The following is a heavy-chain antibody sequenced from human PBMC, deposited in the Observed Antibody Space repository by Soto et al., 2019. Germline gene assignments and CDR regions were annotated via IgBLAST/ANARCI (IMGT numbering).Heavy chain of an antibody. Sequence: SVKVSCKASGGTFSSYAISWVRRAPGQGREWMGGIIPIFGTANYAQKFQGRVTITADESTSTAYMELSSLRSEDTAVYYCARGTTVMNYFDYWGQGXLVTVSS. D-gene: IGHD4-4*01. CDR2: IIPIFGTA. V-gene: IGHV1-69*13. J-gene: IGHJ4*02. CDR3: ARGTTVMNYFDY. CDR1: GGTFSSYA.